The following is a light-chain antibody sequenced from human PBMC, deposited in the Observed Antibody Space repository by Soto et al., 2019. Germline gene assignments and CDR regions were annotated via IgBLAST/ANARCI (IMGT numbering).Light chain of an antibody. CDR1: SSDVGGYNY. CDR3: NSYTSKSTGV. V-gene: IGLV2-14*01. J-gene: IGLJ1*01. Sequence: QSVLTQPASVSGSPGQSITISCTGTSSDVGGYNYVSWYQQHPGKAPKLIIYELSNRPSGVSNRFSGSKSGNTASLTISGLQAEDEADYYCNSYTSKSTGVFGTRTKLTVL. CDR2: ELS.